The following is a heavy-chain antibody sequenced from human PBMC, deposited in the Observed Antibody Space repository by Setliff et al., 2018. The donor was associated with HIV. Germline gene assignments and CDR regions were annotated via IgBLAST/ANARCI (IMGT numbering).Heavy chain of an antibody. CDR3: ARERNYGVNRPFDY. CDR1: GYTFTSYY. Sequence: GASVKVSCKASGYTFTSYYMHWVRQAPGQGLEWMGIINPSGGRTTYTKNFQGRVTMTRDTSTSTAYMELRSLRSGDTAMYYCARERNYGVNRPFDYWGQGTLVTVSS. CDR2: INPSGGRT. D-gene: IGHD4-17*01. V-gene: IGHV1-46*01. J-gene: IGHJ4*02.